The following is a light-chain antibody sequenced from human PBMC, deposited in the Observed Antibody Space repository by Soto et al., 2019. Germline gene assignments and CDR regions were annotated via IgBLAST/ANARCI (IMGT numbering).Light chain of an antibody. CDR2: GAS. V-gene: IGKV3D-15*01. CDR1: QSVSGN. Sequence: EIVMTQSPATLSVSPGERATLSCRASQSVSGNLAWYQQKPGQAPRLLIYGASTRATGIPARFSGSGSGTEFTLTISSLQSEDLVVYYCQQYNNWPPTFGQGTKVEIK. CDR3: QQYNNWPPT. J-gene: IGKJ1*01.